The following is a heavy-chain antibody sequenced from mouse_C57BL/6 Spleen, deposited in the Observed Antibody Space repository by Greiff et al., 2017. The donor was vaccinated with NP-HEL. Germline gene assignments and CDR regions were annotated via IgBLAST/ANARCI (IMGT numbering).Heavy chain of an antibody. CDR3: ARPYPTTRDYAMDY. CDR1: GYSITSGYY. D-gene: IGHD1-2*01. Sequence: DVKLQESGPGLVKPSQSLSLTCSVTGYSITSGYYWNWIRQFPGNKLEWMGYISYDGSNNYNPSLKNRISITRDTSKNQFFLKLNSVTTEDTATYYCARPYPTTRDYAMDYWGQGTSVTVAS. J-gene: IGHJ4*01. V-gene: IGHV3-6*01. CDR2: ISYDGSN.